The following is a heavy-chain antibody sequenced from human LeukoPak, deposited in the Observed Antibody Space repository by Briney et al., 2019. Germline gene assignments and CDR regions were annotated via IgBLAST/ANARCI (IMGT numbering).Heavy chain of an antibody. CDR3: ARDPGRSTTGRFDY. Sequence: GGSLRLSCAASGFTFSNYGMHWVRQAPGKGLEWVAVIWYDGSNKYYADSVKGRFTISRDNSKNTLYLQMNSLRAEDTAVFYCARDPGRSTTGRFDYWGQGTLVTVSS. CDR2: IWYDGSNK. D-gene: IGHD1-1*01. V-gene: IGHV3-33*01. CDR1: GFTFSNYG. J-gene: IGHJ4*02.